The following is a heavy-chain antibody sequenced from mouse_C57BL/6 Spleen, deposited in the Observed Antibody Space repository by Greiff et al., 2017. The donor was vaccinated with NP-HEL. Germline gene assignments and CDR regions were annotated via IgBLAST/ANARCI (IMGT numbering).Heavy chain of an antibody. J-gene: IGHJ2*01. CDR1: GYTFTSYW. CDR3: AREGTMVTPYYFDY. D-gene: IGHD2-2*01. CDR2: IDPSDSET. V-gene: IGHV1-52*01. Sequence: QVQLQQPGAELVRPGSSVKLSCKASGYTFTSYWMHWVKQRPIQGLEWIGNIDPSDSETHYNQKFKDKATLTVDKSSSTAYMQLSSLTSEDSAVYYCAREGTMVTPYYFDYWGQGTTLTVSS.